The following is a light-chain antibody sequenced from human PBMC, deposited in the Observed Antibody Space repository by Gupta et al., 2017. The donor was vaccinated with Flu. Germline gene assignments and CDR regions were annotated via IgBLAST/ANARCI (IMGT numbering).Light chain of an antibody. V-gene: IGLV2-8*01. CDR2: DFN. J-gene: IGLJ2*01. Sequence: QSSLTQPPSASGSPGQSVTISCTGTSSDVGAYNFVSWYQQHPGKAPKLMIYDFNKRPSGVPHRFSGSKSGNTASLTVSGLQAEDEADYYGSSYAGSNNLLFGGGTKLTVL. CDR1: SSDVGAYNF. CDR3: SSYAGSNNLL.